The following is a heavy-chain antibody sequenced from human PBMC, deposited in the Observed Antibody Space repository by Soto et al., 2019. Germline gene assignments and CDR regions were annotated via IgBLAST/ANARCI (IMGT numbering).Heavy chain of an antibody. Sequence: PSETLSLTCAVYGGSFSGYYWSWIRQPPGKGLEWIGEINHSGSTNYNPSLKSRVTISVDTSKNQFSLKLSSVTAADTAVYYCARGYRILYYYYMDVWGKGTTVTVSS. V-gene: IGHV4-34*01. CDR2: INHSGST. D-gene: IGHD2-15*01. J-gene: IGHJ6*03. CDR1: GGSFSGYY. CDR3: ARGYRILYYYYMDV.